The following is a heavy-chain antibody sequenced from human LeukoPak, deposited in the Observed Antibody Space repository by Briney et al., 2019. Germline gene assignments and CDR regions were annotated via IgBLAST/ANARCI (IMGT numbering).Heavy chain of an antibody. CDR1: RFTFSSYS. CDR3: ATDSSWYNWSDP. V-gene: IGHV3-21*01. CDR2: ISSSSSYI. Sequence: GGSLRLSCAASRFTFSSYSMNWVRQAPGKGLEWVSSISSSSSYIYYADSVKGRFTISRDNAKNSLYLQMNSPRAEDTAVYYCATDSSWYNWSDPWGQGTLVTVSS. D-gene: IGHD6-13*01. J-gene: IGHJ5*02.